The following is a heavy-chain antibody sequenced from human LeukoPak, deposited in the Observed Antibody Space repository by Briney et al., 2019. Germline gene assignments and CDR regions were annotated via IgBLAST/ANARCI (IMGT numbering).Heavy chain of an antibody. Sequence: PGGSLRLSCAASGFTFSSYAMSWVRQAPGKGLEWVSAISGSGGSTYYADSVKGRFTISRDNSKNTLYLQMNSLRAEDTAVYYCAKDKSRTIFGVVTPRGMDVWGKGTTVTVSS. CDR3: AKDKSRTIFGVVTPRGMDV. J-gene: IGHJ6*04. V-gene: IGHV3-23*01. D-gene: IGHD3-3*01. CDR1: GFTFSSYA. CDR2: ISGSGGST.